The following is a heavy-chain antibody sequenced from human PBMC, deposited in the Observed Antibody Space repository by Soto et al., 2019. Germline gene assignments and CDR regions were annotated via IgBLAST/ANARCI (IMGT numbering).Heavy chain of an antibody. V-gene: IGHV4-39*01. J-gene: IGHJ5*02. Sequence: SETLSLTCTVSDDSISSSDYYWGWIRQPPGKGLEWIGSIYYSGSTYYNPSLRGRVTISVDMSKNQFSLKLNSVTAADTAVYYCAGQRFYGSGSPPAWLDPWAREPWSPSP. CDR3: AGQRFYGSGSPPAWLDP. CDR1: DDSISSSDYY. CDR2: IYYSGST. D-gene: IGHD3-10*01.